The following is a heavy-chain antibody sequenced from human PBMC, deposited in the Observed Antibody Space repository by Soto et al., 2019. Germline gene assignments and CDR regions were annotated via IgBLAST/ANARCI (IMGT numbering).Heavy chain of an antibody. V-gene: IGHV3-21*02. CDR1: GFDFKTYA. J-gene: IGHJ4*02. Sequence: EVPLVESGGGLVKPGGSLRLSCAASGFDFKTYAMNWVRQAPGKGLEWVSYISGTTSYISYADSVKGRFTVSRDNAKNSLYLQMNSLRVDDTAQYYCTRHLSNDILTGQVWGQGTLVTVSS. D-gene: IGHD3-9*01. CDR3: TRHLSNDILTGQV. CDR2: ISGTTSYI.